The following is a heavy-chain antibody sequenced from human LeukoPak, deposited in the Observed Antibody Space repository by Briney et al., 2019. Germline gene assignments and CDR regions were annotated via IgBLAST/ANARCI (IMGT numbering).Heavy chain of an antibody. CDR3: ASLKIRRIGNAFDI. V-gene: IGHV3-74*01. CDR2: INSDASVT. J-gene: IGHJ3*02. CDR1: GFTFSNYA. Sequence: GGSLRLSCAASGFTFSNYAIHWVRQTPGKGLVWVSRINSDASVTTYADSVKGRFTISRDNAKESLFLQMNSLRPEDTALYYCASLKIRRIGNAFDIWGQGTMVTVSS. D-gene: IGHD1-1*01.